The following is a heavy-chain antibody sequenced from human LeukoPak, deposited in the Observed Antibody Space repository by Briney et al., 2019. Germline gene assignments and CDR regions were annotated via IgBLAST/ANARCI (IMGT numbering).Heavy chain of an antibody. V-gene: IGHV1-18*01. CDR1: GYTFTSYG. Sequence: GASVKVSCKASGYTFTSYGISWVRQAPGQGLEWMGWISAYNGNTNYAQKLQGRVTMTTDTSTSTAYMELRSLRSEDTAVYYCATVGTAVTSDNWFDPWGQGTLVTVSS. J-gene: IGHJ5*02. CDR3: ATVGTAVTSDNWFDP. D-gene: IGHD4-17*01. CDR2: ISAYNGNT.